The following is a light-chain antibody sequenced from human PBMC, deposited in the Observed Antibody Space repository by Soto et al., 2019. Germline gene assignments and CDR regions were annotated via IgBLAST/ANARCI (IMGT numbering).Light chain of an antibody. V-gene: IGLV1-51*01. CDR3: GTWDTVLSAVV. Sequence: QSELTQPPSVSAAPGQRVTISCSGSTSNIGYNFVSWYQQLPGTAPKLLIYDNYKRPSGIPDRFSGSQSGTSASLGITGLQTGDEAFYYCGTWDTVLSAVVFGGGTKLTVL. CDR1: TSNIGYNF. CDR2: DNY. J-gene: IGLJ2*01.